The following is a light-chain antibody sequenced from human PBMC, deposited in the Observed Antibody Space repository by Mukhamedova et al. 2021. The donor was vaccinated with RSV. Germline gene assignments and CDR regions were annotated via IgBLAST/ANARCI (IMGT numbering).Light chain of an antibody. Sequence: GRATLSCRASQSVSSYLAWYQQKPGQAPRLLIYDASNRATGIPARFSGSGSGTDFTLTISSLEPEAFAVYYCQQRSNWPRTFGQGT. CDR3: QQRSNWPRT. CDR1: QSVSSY. J-gene: IGKJ1*01. CDR2: DAS. V-gene: IGKV3-11*01.